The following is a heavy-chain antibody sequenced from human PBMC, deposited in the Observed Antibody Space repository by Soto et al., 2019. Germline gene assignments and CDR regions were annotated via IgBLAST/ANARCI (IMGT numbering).Heavy chain of an antibody. V-gene: IGHV4-59*12. J-gene: IGHJ6*02. D-gene: IGHD6-6*01. CDR1: GGSISSYY. Sequence: NPSETLSLTCTVSGGSISSYYWSWIRQPPGKGLEWIGYIYYRANPNYNPSLKSRVTLSLDTSKNQFSLKLSSVTAADTAVYYCARGSSIAGLYYGMDVWGQGTTVTVSS. CDR3: ARGSSIAGLYYGMDV. CDR2: IYYRANP.